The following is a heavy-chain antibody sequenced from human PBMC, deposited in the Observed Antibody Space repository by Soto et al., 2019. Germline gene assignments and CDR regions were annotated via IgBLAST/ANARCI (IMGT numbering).Heavy chain of an antibody. CDR2: IKPDGSQK. CDR1: GFTFSSYW. Sequence: GSLRLSCAASGFTFSSYWMSWVRQAPGNGLEWVANIKPDGSQKWYVDSVKGRFTISRDNAKSSLSLQMDSLRAEDTAVYYCARGDYYDISGPFSDAFDIWGQGTMVTVSS. D-gene: IGHD3-22*01. V-gene: IGHV3-7*04. CDR3: ARGDYYDISGPFSDAFDI. J-gene: IGHJ3*02.